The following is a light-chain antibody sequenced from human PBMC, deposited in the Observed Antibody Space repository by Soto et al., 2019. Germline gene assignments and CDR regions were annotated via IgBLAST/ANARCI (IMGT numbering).Light chain of an antibody. J-gene: IGKJ1*01. CDR2: GSS. V-gene: IGKV1-39*01. CDR1: QSISMS. Sequence: DIQLTQSPSSLSASVWDRVTITCRASQSISMSLNWYQQKSGKAPELLIFGSSTLQGGVSSKFSGSGSGTEFTLTINYLQPEDFATYYCQQSYSLPRTFGQGTKVAIK. CDR3: QQSYSLPRT.